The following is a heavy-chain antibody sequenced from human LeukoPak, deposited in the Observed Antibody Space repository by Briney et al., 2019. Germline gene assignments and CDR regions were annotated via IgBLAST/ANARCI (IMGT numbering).Heavy chain of an antibody. Sequence: GGSLRLSCAASGFTFSNYAMHWVRQAPGKGLEWVSVISYEGTNKYYADSLEGRFTISRDNSKNTLYPQMSSLRAEDTAVYYCARPGAPFGGVVAIGYWGQGTLVTVSS. V-gene: IGHV3-30-3*01. J-gene: IGHJ4*02. CDR2: ISYEGTNK. D-gene: IGHD3-16*02. CDR3: ARPGAPFGGVVAIGY. CDR1: GFTFSNYA.